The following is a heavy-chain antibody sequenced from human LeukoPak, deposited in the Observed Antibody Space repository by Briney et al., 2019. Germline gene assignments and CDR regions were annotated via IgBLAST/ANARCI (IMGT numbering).Heavy chain of an antibody. CDR1: GYTLTELS. CDR3: ATVVPIFWSGTPDNWFDP. J-gene: IGHJ5*02. V-gene: IGHV1-24*01. Sequence: ASVKVSCKVSGYTLTELSMHWVRQAPGKGLEWMGGFDPEDGETIYAQKFQGRVTMTEDTSTDTAYMELSSLRSEDTAVYYCATVVPIFWSGTPDNWFDPWGQGTLVTVSS. D-gene: IGHD3-3*01. CDR2: FDPEDGET.